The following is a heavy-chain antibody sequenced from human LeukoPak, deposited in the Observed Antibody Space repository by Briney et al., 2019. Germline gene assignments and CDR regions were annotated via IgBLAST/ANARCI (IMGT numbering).Heavy chain of an antibody. Sequence: SETLSLTCTVSGGSISSSTYSWGWIRRPPGKRLEWIAGIHYSGSTFYNPSLKSRLTISVDTSKNQFSLKLSSVTAADTAVYYCAAKGIAVTGIDHWGQGTLVTVSS. CDR2: IHYSGST. V-gene: IGHV4-39*01. CDR1: GGSISSSTYS. D-gene: IGHD6-19*01. CDR3: AAKGIAVTGIDH. J-gene: IGHJ5*02.